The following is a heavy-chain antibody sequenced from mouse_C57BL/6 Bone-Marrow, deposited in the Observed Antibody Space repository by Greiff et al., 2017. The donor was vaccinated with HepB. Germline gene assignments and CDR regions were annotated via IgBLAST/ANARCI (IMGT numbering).Heavy chain of an antibody. V-gene: IGHV1-80*01. J-gene: IGHJ2*01. D-gene: IGHD1-1*01. Sequence: VQRVESGAELVKPGASVKISCKASGYAFSSYWMNWVKQRPGKGLEWIGQIYPGDGDTNYNGKFKGKATLTADKSSRTAYMQRSSLTSEDAAVYFCARRFYYGSSYFDYWGQGTTLTVSS. CDR1: GYAFSSYW. CDR2: IYPGDGDT. CDR3: ARRFYYGSSYFDY.